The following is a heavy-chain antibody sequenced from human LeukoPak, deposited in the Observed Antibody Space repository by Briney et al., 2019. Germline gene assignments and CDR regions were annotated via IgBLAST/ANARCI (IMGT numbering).Heavy chain of an antibody. Sequence: SETLSLTCAVYGGSFSGYYWSWIRRPPGKGLEWIGEINHSGSTNYNPSLKGRVTISVDTSKNQFSLKLSSVTAADTAVYYCARGRGKCSSTSCPHYYYMDVWGKGTTVTVSS. CDR3: ARGRGKCSSTSCPHYYYMDV. V-gene: IGHV4-34*01. J-gene: IGHJ6*03. CDR2: INHSGST. D-gene: IGHD2-2*01. CDR1: GGSFSGYY.